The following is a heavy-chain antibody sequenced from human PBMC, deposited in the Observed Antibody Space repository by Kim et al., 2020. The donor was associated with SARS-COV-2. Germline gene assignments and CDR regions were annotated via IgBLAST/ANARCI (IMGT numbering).Heavy chain of an antibody. J-gene: IGHJ5*02. D-gene: IGHD3-22*01. CDR3: ATYSYDSSGYWGP. V-gene: IGHV4-39*01. Sequence: NPSLKSRVTISVDTSKNQFSLKLSSVTAADTAVYYCATYSYDSSGYWGPWGQGTLVTVSS.